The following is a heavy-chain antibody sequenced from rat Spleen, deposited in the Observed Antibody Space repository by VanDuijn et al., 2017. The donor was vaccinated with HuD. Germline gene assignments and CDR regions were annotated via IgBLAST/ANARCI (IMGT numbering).Heavy chain of an antibody. CDR2: ISYDGGST. D-gene: IGHD1-7*01. CDR1: GFTFSDYG. J-gene: IGHJ3*01. CDR3: VKDLDYGYPFAY. Sequence: EVQLVESGGGLVQPGRSMKLSCSASGFTFSDYGMAWVFQAPTKGLEWVASISYDGGSTYYRDSVKGRFTISRDNAKSTLYLQMESLRSEDTATYYCVKDLDYGYPFAYWGQGTLVTVSS. V-gene: IGHV5-20*01.